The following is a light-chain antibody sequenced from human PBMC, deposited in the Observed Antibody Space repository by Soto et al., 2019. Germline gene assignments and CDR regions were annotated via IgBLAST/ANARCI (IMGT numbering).Light chain of an antibody. V-gene: IGLV3-1*01. CDR3: QAWDSSTYV. CDR1: EVGDKY. J-gene: IGLJ1*01. CDR2: QDN. Sequence: SYELTQPPSVSVSPGQTASITCSGDEVGDKYVCWYQQKPGQSPVLVIYQDNKRPSGIPERFSGSNSGNTATLTISGTQAMDEADYYCQAWDSSTYVFGTGTKVTVL.